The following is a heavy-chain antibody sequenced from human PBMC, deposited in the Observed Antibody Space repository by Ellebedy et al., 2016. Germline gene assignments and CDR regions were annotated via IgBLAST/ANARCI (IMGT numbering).Heavy chain of an antibody. CDR1: GFTFSSYW. CDR3: ARVGVEAARPVLFDY. CDR2: IKQDGSEK. J-gene: IGHJ4*02. V-gene: IGHV3-7*01. Sequence: GGSLRLXCAASGFTFSSYWMSWVRQAPGKGLEWVANIKQDGSEKYYVDSVKGRFTISRDNAKNSLYLQMNSLRAEDTAVYYCARVGVEAARPVLFDYWGQGTLVTVSS. D-gene: IGHD6-6*01.